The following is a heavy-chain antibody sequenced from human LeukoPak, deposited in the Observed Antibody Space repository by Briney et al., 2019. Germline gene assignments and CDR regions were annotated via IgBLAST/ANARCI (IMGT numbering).Heavy chain of an antibody. D-gene: IGHD6-13*01. V-gene: IGHV3-23*01. CDR1: GFTFSTFA. CDR2: IFPSGGEI. CDR3: ASSGYSSSWYFYYYMDV. Sequence: GGSLRLSCAASGFTFSTFAMIWVRQPPGKGLEWVSSIFPSGGEIHYADSVRGRFTISRDNSKNTLYLQMNSLRAEDTAVYYCASSGYSSSWYFYYYMDVWGKGTTVTISS. J-gene: IGHJ6*03.